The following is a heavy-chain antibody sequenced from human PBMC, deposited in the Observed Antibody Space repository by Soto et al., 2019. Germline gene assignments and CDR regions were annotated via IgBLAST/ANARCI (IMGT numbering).Heavy chain of an antibody. CDR2: IYYSGST. V-gene: IGHV4-59*01. CDR1: GGSISSYY. Sequence: QVQLQESGPGLVKPSETLSLTCTVSGGSISSYYWSWIRQPPGKGLEWIGYIYYSGSTNYNPSLKSRVTISVDTSKNQFSLKLSSVTAADTAVYYCARDSGSGGSPFDYWGQGTLVTVSS. CDR3: ARDSGSGGSPFDY. J-gene: IGHJ4*02. D-gene: IGHD2-15*01.